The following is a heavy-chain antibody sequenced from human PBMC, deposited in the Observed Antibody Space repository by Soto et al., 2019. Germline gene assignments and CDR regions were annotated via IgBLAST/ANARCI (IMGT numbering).Heavy chain of an antibody. Sequence: EVQLVESGGGLVQPGGSLRLSCAASGFIFSSDWMHWVRQAPGKGLVWISCIDMDGSSRSYADSVKGRFTISRDNADQALFLQKNSLRAEDTAVYYCVRDGPGSQHSFDYWGQGILVTVS. J-gene: IGHJ4*02. V-gene: IGHV3-74*01. CDR2: IDMDGSSR. D-gene: IGHD3-10*01. CDR1: GFIFSSDW. CDR3: VRDGPGSQHSFDY.